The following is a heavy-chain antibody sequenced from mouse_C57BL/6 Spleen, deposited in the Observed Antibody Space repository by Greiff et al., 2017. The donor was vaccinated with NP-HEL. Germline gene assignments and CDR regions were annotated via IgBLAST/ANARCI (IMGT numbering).Heavy chain of an antibody. D-gene: IGHD1-1*01. J-gene: IGHJ3*01. Sequence: VQLQQSGPELVKPGASVKISCKASGYTFTDYYMNWVKQSHGKSLEWIGDINPNNGGTSYNQKFKGKATLTVDKSYSTAYMELRSLTSEDSAVYYFARGGYYYGSSYSWLAYWGQGTLVTVSA. CDR1: GYTFTDYY. CDR3: ARGGYYYGSSYSWLAY. CDR2: INPNNGGT. V-gene: IGHV1-26*01.